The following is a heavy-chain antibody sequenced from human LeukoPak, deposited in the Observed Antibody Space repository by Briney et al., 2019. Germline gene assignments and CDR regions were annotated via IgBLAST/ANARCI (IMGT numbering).Heavy chain of an antibody. Sequence: GASVKVSCKASGYTFASYPMHWVRQVPGQRLAWMGWINAGNGNTRYSQKFQGRVTITRDTSASTAYMELSSLRSEDTAVYYCARDDSGDSVWLTYNWFDLWGQGTLVTVSS. CDR2: INAGNGNT. CDR3: ARDDSGDSVWLTYNWFDL. CDR1: GYTFASYP. J-gene: IGHJ5*02. D-gene: IGHD4-17*01. V-gene: IGHV1-3*01.